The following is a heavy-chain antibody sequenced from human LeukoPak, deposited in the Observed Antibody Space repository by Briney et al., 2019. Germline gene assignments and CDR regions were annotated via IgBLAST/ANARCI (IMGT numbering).Heavy chain of an antibody. CDR3: ARRMLFDLDAFDI. Sequence: GGSLRLSCAASGFTFSSYAMHWVRQAPGKGLEWVAVISYDGSNEYYADSVKGRFTISRDNSKNTLYLQMNSLRAEDTAVYYCARRMLFDLDAFDIWGQGTMVTVSS. D-gene: IGHD2-21*01. CDR2: ISYDGSNE. J-gene: IGHJ3*02. CDR1: GFTFSSYA. V-gene: IGHV3-30*04.